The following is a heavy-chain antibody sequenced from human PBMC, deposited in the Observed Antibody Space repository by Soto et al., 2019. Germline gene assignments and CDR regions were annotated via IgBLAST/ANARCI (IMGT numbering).Heavy chain of an antibody. J-gene: IGHJ4*02. V-gene: IGHV4-39*01. CDR2: IYYSGST. CDR1: GGSISSSSYY. CDR3: ARHSDYDDHPPHFDY. Sequence: QLQLQESGPGLVKPSETLSLTCTVSGGSISSSSYYWGWIRQPPGKGLEWIGSIYYSGSTYYNPSLKSRVTISVDTSKNQFSLKLSSVTAADTAVYYCARHSDYDDHPPHFDYWGQGTLVTVSS. D-gene: IGHD4-17*01.